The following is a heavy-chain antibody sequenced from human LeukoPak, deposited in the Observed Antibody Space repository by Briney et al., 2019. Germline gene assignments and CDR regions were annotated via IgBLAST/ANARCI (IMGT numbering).Heavy chain of an antibody. Sequence: ASVKVSCKASGYTFTSYYMHWVRQAPGQGLEWMGRINPNSGGTNYAQKFQGRVTMTRDTSISTAYMELSRLRSDDTAVYYCARAPPFGDYVWGSYRNNWFDPWGQGTLVTVSS. V-gene: IGHV1-2*06. CDR3: ARAPPFGDYVWGSYRNNWFDP. CDR2: INPNSGGT. CDR1: GYTFTSYY. D-gene: IGHD3-16*02. J-gene: IGHJ5*02.